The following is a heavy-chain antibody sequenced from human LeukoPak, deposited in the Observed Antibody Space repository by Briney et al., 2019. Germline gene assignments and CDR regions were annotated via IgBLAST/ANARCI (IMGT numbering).Heavy chain of an antibody. CDR1: GYTFTSYG. J-gene: IGHJ5*02. D-gene: IGHD2-2*01. V-gene: IGHV1-18*01. CDR2: ISAYNGNT. Sequence: GASVKVSCKASGYTFTSYGISWVRQAPGQGLEWMGWISAYNGNTNYAQKLQGRVTMTTDTSTSTAYMELRSLRSDDTAVYYCARDRPLYCSSTSCYGGYNWFDPWGQGTLVTVSS. CDR3: ARDRPLYCSSTSCYGGYNWFDP.